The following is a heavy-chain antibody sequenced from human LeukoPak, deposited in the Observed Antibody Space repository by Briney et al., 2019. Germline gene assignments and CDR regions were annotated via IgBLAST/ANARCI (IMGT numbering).Heavy chain of an antibody. Sequence: SETLSLTCTVSGGSITTTNWWSWVRQPPGKGLEWIGEVHLSGATNYNPSLESRVSMSIDKSKNHLSLEVTSVTAADTAIYYCTRESGAFSPFGFWGQGTLLTVSS. V-gene: IGHV4-4*02. D-gene: IGHD1-26*01. CDR2: VHLSGAT. J-gene: IGHJ4*02. CDR3: TRESGAFSPFGF. CDR1: GGSITTTNW.